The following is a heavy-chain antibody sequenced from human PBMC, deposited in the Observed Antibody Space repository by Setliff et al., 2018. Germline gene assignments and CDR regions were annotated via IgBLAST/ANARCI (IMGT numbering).Heavy chain of an antibody. V-gene: IGHV4-38-2*02. CDR3: AGGRNWLSSTECDY. CDR2: IYYSGST. J-gene: IGHJ4*01. Sequence: LSLTCTVSGYSISSGYYWGWIRQPPGKGLEWIGCIYYSGSTYYNPSLKSRVTISLDTSKNQFSLKLTSVTAAVTAVYCCAGGRNWLSSTECDYWGQGSQVAVSS. CDR1: GYSISSGYY. D-gene: IGHD1-20*01.